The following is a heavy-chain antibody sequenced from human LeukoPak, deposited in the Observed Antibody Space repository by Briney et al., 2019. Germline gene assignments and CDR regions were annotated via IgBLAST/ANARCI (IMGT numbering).Heavy chain of an antibody. CDR1: GFTFSSYS. V-gene: IGHV3-21*05. J-gene: IGHJ4*02. CDR2: ISSSSSYI. CDR3: ARVLSKSLELSTPPLDY. Sequence: GGSLRLSCAASGFTFSSYSMNWVRQAPGKGLEWVSYISSSSSYIYYADSVKGRFTISRDNAKNSLYLQMNSLRAEDTAVYYCARVLSKSLELSTPPLDYWGQGTLVTVSS. D-gene: IGHD3-16*02.